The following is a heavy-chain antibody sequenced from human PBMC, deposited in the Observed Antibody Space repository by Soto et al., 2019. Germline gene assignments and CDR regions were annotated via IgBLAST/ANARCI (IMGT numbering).Heavy chain of an antibody. CDR2: IYPGDSDA. V-gene: IGHV5-51*01. CDR1: GYSFSTHW. D-gene: IGHD3-16*01. Sequence: GESLKISCKGAGYSFSTHWVGCVRQMPGKGLEWMGIIYPGDSDARYSPSFKGQVTISVDESTTTAFLQWSSLKASDTAMYFCARSQFDYVWGTSGYFDSWGQGTLVTVSS. CDR3: ARSQFDYVWGTSGYFDS. J-gene: IGHJ4*02.